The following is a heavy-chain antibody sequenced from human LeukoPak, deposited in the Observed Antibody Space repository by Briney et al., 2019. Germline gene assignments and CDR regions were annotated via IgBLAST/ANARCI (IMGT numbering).Heavy chain of an antibody. CDR1: GFTFSSYA. D-gene: IGHD4-17*01. J-gene: IGHJ4*02. CDR3: AKEGNGDYSGH. CDR2: ISGSGGST. V-gene: IGHV3-23*01. Sequence: GGSLRLSCAASGFTFSSYAMSWVRQAPGKGLEWVSTISGSGGSTYYADSVKGRFTISRDNSKNTLYLRMNSLRAEDTAVYYCAKEGNGDYSGHWGQGTLVTVSS.